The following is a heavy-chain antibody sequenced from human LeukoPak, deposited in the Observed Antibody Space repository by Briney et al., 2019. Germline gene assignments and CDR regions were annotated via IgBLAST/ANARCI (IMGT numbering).Heavy chain of an antibody. V-gene: IGHV3-21*01. Sequence: GGSLRLSCSASGFTFSSYSMNWVRQAPGKGLEWVSSISSSASYIYYADSVKGRFTISRDNAKNSLYLQMNSLRAEDTALYYCARDLQIYSSSSGIDYWGQGTLVTVSS. J-gene: IGHJ4*02. CDR1: GFTFSSYS. CDR3: ARDLQIYSSSSGIDY. D-gene: IGHD6-6*01. CDR2: ISSSASYI.